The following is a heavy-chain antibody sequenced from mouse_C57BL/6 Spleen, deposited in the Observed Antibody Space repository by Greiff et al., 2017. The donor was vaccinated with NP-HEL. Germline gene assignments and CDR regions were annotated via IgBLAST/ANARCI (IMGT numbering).Heavy chain of an antibody. CDR1: GFTFSSYA. CDR2: ISDGGSYT. J-gene: IGHJ2*01. CDR3: ARSHNWDADY. D-gene: IGHD4-1*02. V-gene: IGHV5-4*03. Sequence: EVMLVESGGGLVKPGGSLKLSCAASGFTFSSYAMSWVRQTPEKRLEWVATISDGGSYTYYPDNVKGRFTISRDNAKNNLYLQMSHLKSEDTAMYYCARSHNWDADYWGQGTTLTVSS.